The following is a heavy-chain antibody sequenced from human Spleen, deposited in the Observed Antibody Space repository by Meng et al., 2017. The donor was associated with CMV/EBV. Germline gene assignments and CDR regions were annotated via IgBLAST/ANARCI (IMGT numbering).Heavy chain of an antibody. J-gene: IGHJ4*02. V-gene: IGHV3-30*04. CDR1: GFTFSSYA. CDR3: ARERSYERDY. D-gene: IGHD5-18*01. Sequence: GGSLRLSCAASGFTFSSYAMHWVRQAPGKGLEWVAVISYDGSNKYYADSVKGRFTISRDNAKNSLYLQMNSLRAEDTAVYYCARERSYERDYWGQGTLVTVSS. CDR2: ISYDGSNK.